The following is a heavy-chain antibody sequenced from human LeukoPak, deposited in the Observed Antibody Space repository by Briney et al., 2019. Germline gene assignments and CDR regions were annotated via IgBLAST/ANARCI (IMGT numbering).Heavy chain of an antibody. V-gene: IGHV1-69*06. CDR3: ARVVGLTGYSSSWYSGYYYYMDV. CDR1: VGTYSSYA. Sequence: ASVKLSCKASVGTYSSYAISWVRQAPGQGLEWMGGIIPIFGTTNYAQKFQDRVTSTADKSTSTAYMELSSLRSEDTAVYYCARVVGLTGYSSSWYSGYYYYMDVWGKGTTVTVSS. D-gene: IGHD6-13*01. J-gene: IGHJ6*03. CDR2: IIPIFGTT.